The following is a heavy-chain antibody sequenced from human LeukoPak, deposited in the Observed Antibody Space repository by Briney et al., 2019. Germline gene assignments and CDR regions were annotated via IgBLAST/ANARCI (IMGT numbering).Heavy chain of an antibody. CDR3: ASGTVAGAFGYYYYGMDV. Sequence: SVKVSCKASGGTFSSYAISWVRQAPGQGLEWMGGIIPIFGTANYAQKFQGRVTITADESTSTAYMELSSLRSEDTAVYYCASGTVAGAFGYYYYGMDVWGQGTTVTVSS. CDR2: IIPIFGTA. D-gene: IGHD6-19*01. CDR1: GGTFSSYA. V-gene: IGHV1-69*13. J-gene: IGHJ6*02.